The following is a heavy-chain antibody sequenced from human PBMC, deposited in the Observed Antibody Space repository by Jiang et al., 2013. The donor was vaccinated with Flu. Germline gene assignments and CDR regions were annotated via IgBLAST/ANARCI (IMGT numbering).Heavy chain of an antibody. V-gene: IGHV3-48*01. Sequence: GLVQPGGSLRLSCAASGFTFSSYSMNWVRQAPGKGLEWVTYISSSSLSIYYADSVKGRLTVSRDNAKNSLYLQMNSLRAEDTAVYYCARSNYGPYYNGMDVWGQGTTVTVSS. CDR3: ARSNYGPYYNGMDV. D-gene: IGHD3-10*01. J-gene: IGHJ6*02. CDR1: GFTFSSYS. CDR2: ISSSSLSI.